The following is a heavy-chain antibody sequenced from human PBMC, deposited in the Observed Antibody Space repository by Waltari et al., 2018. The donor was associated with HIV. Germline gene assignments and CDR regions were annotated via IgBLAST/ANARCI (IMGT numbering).Heavy chain of an antibody. V-gene: IGHV4-38-2*01. Sequence: QVQLQESGPGLLKPSETLSLTCVVSGSSMNSEYNWGWIRQPPGKGLEWIGSVYRTGSTLHNAALNGRVTISIDTSKSHFSLKLSSVTAADTAVYYCARAEVVPALFDLWGRGTLVTVSS. J-gene: IGHJ2*01. CDR1: GSSMNSEYN. CDR3: ARAEVVPALFDL. CDR2: VYRTGST. D-gene: IGHD2-2*01.